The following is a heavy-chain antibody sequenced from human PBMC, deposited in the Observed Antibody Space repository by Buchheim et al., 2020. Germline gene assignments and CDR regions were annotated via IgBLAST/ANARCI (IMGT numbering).Heavy chain of an antibody. CDR1: GGSISSSSYY. CDR2: IYYSGST. CDR3: ARHPDYCSGGSCYDY. Sequence: QLQLQESGPGLVKPSETLSLTCTVSGGSISSSSYYWGWIRQPPGKGLEWIGSIYYSGSTYYNPSLKSRVTISVDTSKNQFSLKLSSVTAADTAVYYCARHPDYCSGGSCYDYGGQGTL. D-gene: IGHD2-15*01. J-gene: IGHJ4*02. V-gene: IGHV4-39*01.